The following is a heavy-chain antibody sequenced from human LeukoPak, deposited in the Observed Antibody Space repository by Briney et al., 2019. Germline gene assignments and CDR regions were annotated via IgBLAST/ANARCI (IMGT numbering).Heavy chain of an antibody. CDR1: GGTFSSYA. Sequence: SVKVSCKASGGTFSSYAISWVRQAPGQGLEWMGGIIPIFGTANYAQKFQGRVTITADESTSTAYMELSSLRSEDTAVYYCARATYYYDSSGYYYLTSWGQGTLVTVSS. CDR3: ARATYYYDSSGYYYLTS. D-gene: IGHD3-22*01. CDR2: IIPIFGTA. J-gene: IGHJ4*02. V-gene: IGHV1-69*01.